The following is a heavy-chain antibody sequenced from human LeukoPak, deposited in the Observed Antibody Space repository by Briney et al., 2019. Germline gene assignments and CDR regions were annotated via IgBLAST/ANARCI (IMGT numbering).Heavy chain of an antibody. CDR2: IIPIFGTA. Sequence: ASVKVSCKASGGTFTSYAISWVRQAPGQGLEWMGGIIPIFGTANYAQKFQGRVTITADKSTSTVYMELSSLRSEDTAVYYCARGRNYYDSSRYYYEGDAFDIWGQGTMVTVSS. J-gene: IGHJ3*02. V-gene: IGHV1-69*06. CDR1: GGTFTSYA. CDR3: ARGRNYYDSSRYYYEGDAFDI. D-gene: IGHD3-22*01.